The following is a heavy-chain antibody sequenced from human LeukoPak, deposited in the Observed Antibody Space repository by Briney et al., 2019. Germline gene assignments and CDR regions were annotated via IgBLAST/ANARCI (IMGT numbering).Heavy chain of an antibody. CDR1: EYTFTGYY. Sequence: ASVKVSCKASEYTFTGYYMHWVRQAPGQGLEWMGWINPNSGGTNYAQKFQGRVTMTRDTSISTAYMELSRLKSDDTAIYYCASVTYYDSSGYYLGDYWGQGTLVTVSS. J-gene: IGHJ4*02. V-gene: IGHV1-2*02. D-gene: IGHD3-22*01. CDR2: INPNSGGT. CDR3: ASVTYYDSSGYYLGDY.